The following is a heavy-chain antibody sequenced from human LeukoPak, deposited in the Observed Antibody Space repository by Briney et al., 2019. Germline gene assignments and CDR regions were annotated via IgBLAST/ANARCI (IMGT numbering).Heavy chain of an antibody. Sequence: ASVKVSCKASGYTFTSYDINWVRQATGQGLEWMGWMNPNSGNTGYAQKFQGRVTITRNTSISTAYMELSSLRSEDTAVYYCARALNSYGFTDAFDIWGQGTMVTVSS. CDR3: ARALNSYGFTDAFDI. D-gene: IGHD5-18*01. J-gene: IGHJ3*02. CDR1: GYTFTSYD. CDR2: MNPNSGNT. V-gene: IGHV1-8*03.